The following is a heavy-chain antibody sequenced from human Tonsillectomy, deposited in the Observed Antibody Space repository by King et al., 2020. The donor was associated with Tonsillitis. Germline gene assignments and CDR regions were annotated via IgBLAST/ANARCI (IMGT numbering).Heavy chain of an antibody. D-gene: IGHD2-15*01. CDR2: ITSSISYI. CDR3: ATRSYCSGGKCYSDY. J-gene: IGHJ4*02. V-gene: IGHV3-21*01. CDR1: GFAFSTYS. Sequence: EVQLVESGGGLVKPGGSLRLSCVASGFAFSTYSMNWVRQAPGKGLEWVSSITSSISYIHYADSVKGRFTISRANAQRSLFLQMNSLRAEDTAVYYCATRSYCSGGKCYSDYWGQGALVTVSS.